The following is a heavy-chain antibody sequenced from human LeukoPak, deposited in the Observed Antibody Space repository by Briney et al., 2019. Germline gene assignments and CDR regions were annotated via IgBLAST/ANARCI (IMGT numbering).Heavy chain of an antibody. V-gene: IGHV4-38-2*02. D-gene: IGHD5-18*01. CDR3: ARHGDTAMVTAPFDY. CDR1: GYSISSGYY. Sequence: SETLSLTCTVSGYSISSGYYWGWIRQPPGKGLEWIGSIYHSGSTYYNPSLKSRVTISVDTSKNQLSLKLSSVTAADTAVYYCARHGDTAMVTAPFDYWGQGTLVTVSS. J-gene: IGHJ4*02. CDR2: IYHSGST.